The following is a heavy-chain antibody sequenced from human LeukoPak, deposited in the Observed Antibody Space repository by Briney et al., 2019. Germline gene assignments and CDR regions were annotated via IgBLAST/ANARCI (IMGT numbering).Heavy chain of an antibody. Sequence: GVSVKVSCKASGYTFTSYGISWVRQAPGQGLEWMGWISAYNGNTNYAQKLQGRVTMTTDTSTSTAYMELRSLRSDDTAVYYCASSPSIHPNGGYRYWGQGTLVTVSS. CDR2: ISAYNGNT. D-gene: IGHD2-15*01. CDR3: ASSPSIHPNGGYRY. V-gene: IGHV1-18*01. J-gene: IGHJ4*02. CDR1: GYTFTSYG.